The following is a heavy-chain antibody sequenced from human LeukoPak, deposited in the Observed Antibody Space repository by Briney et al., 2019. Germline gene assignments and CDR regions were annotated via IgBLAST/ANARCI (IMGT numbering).Heavy chain of an antibody. D-gene: IGHD6-13*01. J-gene: IGHJ4*02. CDR3: ATLKTGTSSFL. CDR2: IKSKTDGGTA. Sequence: GGSLRLSCAASGFTFMNAWMSWVRQAPGKGLEWVGRIKSKTDGGTADYAAPVKGRFTISRDDSKNTLYLQLNSLKTEDTAVYCCATLKTGTSSFLWGQGTLVTVSS. CDR1: GFTFMNAW. V-gene: IGHV3-15*01.